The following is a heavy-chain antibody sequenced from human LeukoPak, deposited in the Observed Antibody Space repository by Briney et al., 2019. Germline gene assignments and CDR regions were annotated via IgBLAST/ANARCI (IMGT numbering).Heavy chain of an antibody. D-gene: IGHD1-26*01. CDR1: GFTFTNSC. V-gene: IGHV3-7*01. J-gene: IGHJ4*02. Sequence: AGGSLRLSCAASGFTFTNSCRGWVRQAPGKGLEWVANIKQDGSTKHYVDSLRGGFTISRDNPKNSLYLQMNTLRADSTAVFCCSRDADGSLDYWGQGILVTVAS. CDR3: SRDADGSLDY. CDR2: IKQDGSTK.